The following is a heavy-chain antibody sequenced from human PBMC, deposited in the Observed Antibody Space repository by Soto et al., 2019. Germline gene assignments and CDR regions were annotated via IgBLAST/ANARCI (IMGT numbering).Heavy chain of an antibody. CDR2: IYYSGST. D-gene: IGHD3-22*01. V-gene: IGHV4-31*03. CDR3: ARDRGDSSGYYRIYYYYGMDV. J-gene: IGHJ6*02. Sequence: SETLSLTCTVSCGSISSGGYYWSWIRQHPGKGLEWIGYIYYSGSTYYNPSLKSRVTISVDTSKNQFSLKLSSVTAADTAVYYCARDRGDSSGYYRIYYYYGMDVWGQGTTVTVSS. CDR1: CGSISSGGYY.